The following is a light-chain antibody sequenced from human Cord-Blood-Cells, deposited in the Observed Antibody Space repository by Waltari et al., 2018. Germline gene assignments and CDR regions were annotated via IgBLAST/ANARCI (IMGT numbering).Light chain of an antibody. CDR2: GAS. V-gene: IGKV3-20*01. CDR3: QQYGSSPLT. Sequence: EIVLTQSPGTLSLSPGERATLSCRASQSFSSSYLAWYQQKPGQAPRLLIYGASRRATCIPDKFSGSGSGTDFTLTISRLEPEDFAVYYCQQYGSSPLTFGQGTKVEIK. J-gene: IGKJ1*01. CDR1: QSFSSSY.